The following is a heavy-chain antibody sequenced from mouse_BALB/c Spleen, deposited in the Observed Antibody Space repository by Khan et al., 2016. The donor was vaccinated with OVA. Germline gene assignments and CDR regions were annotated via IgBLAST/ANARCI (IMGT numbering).Heavy chain of an antibody. V-gene: IGHV1S81*02. CDR1: GYTFTSYY. CDR2: SKPNNGDS. CDR3: ARSRYGNPFAF. Sequence: QVQLQQSWAELVKPGTSVKISCKASGYTFTSYYRYWVKQRPGQGLEWSGGSKPNNGDSNFNEKFKSKATLTVDKSSSTAYMHLGILTSEDSAVYYCARSRYGNPFAFWGQGTLVTVSA. D-gene: IGHD2-1*01. J-gene: IGHJ3*01.